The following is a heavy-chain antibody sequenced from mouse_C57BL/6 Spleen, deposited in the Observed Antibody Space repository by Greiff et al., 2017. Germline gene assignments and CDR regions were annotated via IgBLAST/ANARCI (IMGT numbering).Heavy chain of an antibody. CDR3: ARDRDGTRGDYFDY. J-gene: IGHJ2*01. D-gene: IGHD2-1*01. Sequence: EVKLVESGGGLVKPGGSLKLSCAASGFTFSSYAMSWVRQTPEKRLEWVATISDGGSYTYYPDNVKGRFTMSRDNAKNNLYLQMSHLKSEDTAMYYCARDRDGTRGDYFDYWGQGTTLTVSS. V-gene: IGHV5-4*01. CDR1: GFTFSSYA. CDR2: ISDGGSYT.